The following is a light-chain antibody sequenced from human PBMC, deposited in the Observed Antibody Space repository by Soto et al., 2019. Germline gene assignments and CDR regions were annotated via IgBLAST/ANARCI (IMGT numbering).Light chain of an antibody. CDR1: QSVSSY. CDR2: GAS. Sequence: EIVLTQSPATLSLSPGERATLSCRASQSVSSYLAWYQQKPGQAPRLLIYGASNRATDIPARFSGSGSGTDFTLTISSLEPEDFAVYFCQQRGNWPYTFGQGTMLEIK. J-gene: IGKJ2*01. V-gene: IGKV3-11*01. CDR3: QQRGNWPYT.